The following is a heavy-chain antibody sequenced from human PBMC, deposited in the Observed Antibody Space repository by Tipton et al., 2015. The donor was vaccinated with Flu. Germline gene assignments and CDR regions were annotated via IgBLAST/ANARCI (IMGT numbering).Heavy chain of an antibody. CDR3: ARRDYSNYVSEPKNWFDP. D-gene: IGHD4-11*01. V-gene: IGHV4-38-2*02. J-gene: IGHJ5*02. CDR2: ICQTGST. Sequence: TLSLTCTVSGYSISSDYYWGWIRQPPGKGLEWIANICQTGSTYHNPSLKSRPIITVDRSKNQFSLKLNSVTAADSAVYYCARRDYSNYVSEPKNWFDPWGPGTVVTVSS. CDR1: GYSISSDYY.